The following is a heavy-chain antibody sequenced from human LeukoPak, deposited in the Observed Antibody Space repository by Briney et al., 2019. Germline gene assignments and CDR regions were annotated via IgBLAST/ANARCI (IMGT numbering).Heavy chain of an antibody. D-gene: IGHD6-19*01. J-gene: IGHJ4*02. CDR3: ARDPTNTSGRYAFFDY. CDR2: ISCYNGDT. V-gene: IGHV1-18*01. Sequence: ASVKVSCKASGYTFNKHGISWVRQAPGQGLEWMGWISCYNGDTHYAQKCQGRVTMTTDTSTTTAYMELRSLRSDDTALYYCARDPTNTSGRYAFFDYWGQGTLVTVSS. CDR1: GYTFNKHG.